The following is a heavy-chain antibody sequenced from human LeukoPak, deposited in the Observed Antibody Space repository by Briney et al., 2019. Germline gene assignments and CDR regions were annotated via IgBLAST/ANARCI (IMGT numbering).Heavy chain of an antibody. CDR1: GFTFKDYS. CDR3: ATSGIVGATWGEVQSDY. CDR2: ISYDGHPE. V-gene: IGHV3-30*04. D-gene: IGHD1-26*01. J-gene: IGHJ4*02. Sequence: GSLRLSCTASGFTFKDYSMHWVRQAPGKGPEWLGIISYDGHPEFYADSVKGRFTISRDNSKNTLYLQMNSLGAEDTAVYYCATSGIVGATWGEVQSDYWGQGTLVTVSS.